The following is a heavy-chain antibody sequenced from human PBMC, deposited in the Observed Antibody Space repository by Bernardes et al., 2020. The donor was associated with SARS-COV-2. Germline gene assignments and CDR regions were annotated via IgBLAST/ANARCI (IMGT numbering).Heavy chain of an antibody. Sequence: GGSLRLSCETSGITFDDSGFNWVRQAPGKGLEWLAHISKSSDATYYSDSVKGRFTVSRDNAKHSLYLQINGLTGGNTAVYYCARGIETVDFWGQGTLVTVSS. CDR2: ISKSSDAT. J-gene: IGHJ4*02. V-gene: IGHV3-48*01. CDR3: ARGIETVDF. CDR1: GITFDDSG.